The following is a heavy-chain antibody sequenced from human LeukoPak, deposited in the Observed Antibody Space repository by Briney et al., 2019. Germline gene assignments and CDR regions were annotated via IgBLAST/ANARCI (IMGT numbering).Heavy chain of an antibody. CDR1: GFTFDDYA. CDR3: AKAGAVAGTLYLDY. V-gene: IGHV3-9*01. CDR2: ISWDSGSI. D-gene: IGHD6-19*01. J-gene: IGHJ4*02. Sequence: GGSLRLSCAASGFTFDDYAMHWVRQAPGKGLEWVSGISWDSGSIGYADSVKGRFTISRDNAKNSLYLQMNSLRAEDTALYYCAKAGAVAGTLYLDYWGQGTLVTVSS.